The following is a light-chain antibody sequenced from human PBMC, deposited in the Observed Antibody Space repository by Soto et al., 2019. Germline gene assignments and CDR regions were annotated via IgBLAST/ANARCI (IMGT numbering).Light chain of an antibody. Sequence: QSVLTQPRSVSAAPGQKVTISCSGSSSNIGNNYVSWYQQLPGTAPKLLIYDNNKRPSGIPDRFSGSKSGTSATLGITGLQTGDEDDYYCGTWDSSLSAYVFGTGTKLTVL. CDR1: SSNIGNNY. CDR3: GTWDSSLSAYV. V-gene: IGLV1-51*01. J-gene: IGLJ1*01. CDR2: DNN.